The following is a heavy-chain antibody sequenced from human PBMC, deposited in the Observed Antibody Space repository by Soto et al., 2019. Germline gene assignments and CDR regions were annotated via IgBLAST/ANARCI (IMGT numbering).Heavy chain of an antibody. V-gene: IGHV4-39*01. CDR1: GGSINSSLYY. D-gene: IGHD5-18*01. J-gene: IGHJ5*02. CDR2: IYYAGST. Sequence: SETLSLTCTVSGGSINSSLYYWAWIRQPPGKGLEWIGSIYYAGSTYYNPSLKSRVTISVDTSKNQFSLKLSSVTAADTAVYYCARPPARYTYDSWFDPWGQGTLVTVSS. CDR3: ARPPARYTYDSWFDP.